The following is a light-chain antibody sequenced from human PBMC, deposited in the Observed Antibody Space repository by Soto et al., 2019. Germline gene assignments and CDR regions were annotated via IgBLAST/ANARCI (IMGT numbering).Light chain of an antibody. CDR2: EVT. Sequence: QSVLTQPASVSGSPGQSITISCTGTSTDIGGYNYVSWYQQHPGKAPKLMIYEVTGRPSGVSVRFSGSKSGNTASLTISGLQAEDEADYYCSSYTSNSTVIFGGGTQLTVL. V-gene: IGLV2-14*01. J-gene: IGLJ2*01. CDR3: SSYTSNSTVI. CDR1: STDIGGYNY.